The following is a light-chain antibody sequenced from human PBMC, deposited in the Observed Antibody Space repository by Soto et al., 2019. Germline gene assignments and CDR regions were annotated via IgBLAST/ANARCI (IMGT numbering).Light chain of an antibody. CDR3: SSFTRSSTLRV. V-gene: IGLV2-14*03. Sequence: QSALTQPASVSGSRGQSITISCTGTSSDVGGYNYVSWYQQHPGKAPKLMIYDVSNRPSGVSNRFSGSKSGNTASLTISGLQAEDEADYYCSSFTRSSTLRVFGGGTKVTVL. J-gene: IGLJ2*01. CDR1: SSDVGGYNY. CDR2: DVS.